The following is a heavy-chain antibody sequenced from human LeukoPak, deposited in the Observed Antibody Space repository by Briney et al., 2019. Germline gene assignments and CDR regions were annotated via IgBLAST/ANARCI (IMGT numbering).Heavy chain of an antibody. J-gene: IGHJ4*02. D-gene: IGHD3-9*01. CDR3: FKQNTTYDILTGYQNYFDY. CDR2: INPISGGT. Sequence: ASVKVSCKASGYTFTSYGISWVRQAPGQWLACMGWINPISGGTNYAQKFQGRVTMTRDTSISTAYMELSRLRSDDTAVYYCFKQNTTYDILTGYQNYFDYWGQGTLVTVSS. V-gene: IGHV1-2*02. CDR1: GYTFTSYG.